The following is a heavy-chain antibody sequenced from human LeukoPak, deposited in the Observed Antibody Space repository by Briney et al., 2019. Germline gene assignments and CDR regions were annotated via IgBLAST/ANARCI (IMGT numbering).Heavy chain of an antibody. CDR2: INPNSGAT. V-gene: IGHV1-2*02. CDR1: GYTFTGYY. CDR3: ARAERGYRGTWN. J-gene: IGHJ4*02. Sequence: ASVKVSCKASGYTFTGYYMHWVRQAPGQGLEWMGWINPNSGATNYAQKFQGRVTMTRDTSISTAYMELSRLRSDDTAVYYCARAERGYRGTWNWGQGTLVTVSS. D-gene: IGHD3-22*01.